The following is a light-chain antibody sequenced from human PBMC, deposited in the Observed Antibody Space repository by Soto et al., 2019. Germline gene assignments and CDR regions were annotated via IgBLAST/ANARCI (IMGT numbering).Light chain of an antibody. CDR3: QQYNDWPGT. Sequence: IVMTQSPATLSVSPGERATLSCRARQSVSSNLAWYQQKPGQAPRLLIYGASTRATDIPARFSGGGSGTEFTLTISSLQSEDFAVYYCQQYNDWPGTFGQGTKV. CDR2: GAS. J-gene: IGKJ1*01. CDR1: QSVSSN. V-gene: IGKV3-15*01.